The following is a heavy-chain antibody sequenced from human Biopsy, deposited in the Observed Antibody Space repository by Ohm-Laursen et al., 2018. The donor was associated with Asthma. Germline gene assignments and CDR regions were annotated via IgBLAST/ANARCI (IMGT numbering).Heavy chain of an antibody. Sequence: GASVNASCKISGYSLTDLFMHWVRQAPGHGLEWMGGHDHEEGGTVNARRFQGRVTMTEDTPTDTAYMELSSLSSDDTAVYYCASDFPKDYVRYNFQFWGQGTLVTVSS. CDR1: GYSLTDLF. CDR3: ASDFPKDYVRYNFQF. D-gene: IGHD4-17*01. CDR2: HDHEEGGT. J-gene: IGHJ4*02. V-gene: IGHV1-24*01.